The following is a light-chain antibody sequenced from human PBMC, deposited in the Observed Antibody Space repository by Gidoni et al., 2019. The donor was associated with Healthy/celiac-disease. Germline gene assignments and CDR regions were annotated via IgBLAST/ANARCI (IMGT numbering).Light chain of an antibody. CDR1: QSLVYSYGTTY. Sequence: DVVMTQSLLSLPVTLGQPASISCTSSQSLVYSYGTTYLNWFQQRPGQSTRRLIFKVSNRDSGVPDRFSGSGSGTDFTLKISRVEAEDVGVYNCMQGTHWPPLLTFXGXTKVEIK. V-gene: IGKV2-30*01. CDR3: MQGTHWPPLLT. J-gene: IGKJ4*01. CDR2: KVS.